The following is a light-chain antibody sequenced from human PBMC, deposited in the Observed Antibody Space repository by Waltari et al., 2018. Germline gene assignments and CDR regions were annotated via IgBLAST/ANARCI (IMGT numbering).Light chain of an antibody. CDR2: YVT. Sequence: QSALTQPASVSGSPGQSITIPCTGTSSNLGDYNLVSWFQHHPGKAPELVMYYVTKRPSGISDRFSGSKSGNTASLTISALQADDEADYYCCSYSTSGSWMFGGGTKVTVL. CDR1: SSNLGDYNL. J-gene: IGLJ3*02. CDR3: CSYSTSGSWM. V-gene: IGLV2-23*02.